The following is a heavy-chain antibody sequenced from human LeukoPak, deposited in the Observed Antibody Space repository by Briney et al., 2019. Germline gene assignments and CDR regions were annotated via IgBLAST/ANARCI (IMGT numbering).Heavy chain of an antibody. CDR3: ARPVLDYSSSWPFDY. V-gene: IGHV3-7*01. D-gene: IGHD6-13*01. CDR2: IKQDGSEK. Sequence: GSLRLSCAASGFTFSSYWMSWVRQAPGKGLEWVANIKQDGSEKYYVDSVKGRFTISRDNAKNSLYLQMNSLRAEDTAVYYCARPVLDYSSSWPFDYWGQGTLDTVSS. CDR1: GFTFSSYW. J-gene: IGHJ4*02.